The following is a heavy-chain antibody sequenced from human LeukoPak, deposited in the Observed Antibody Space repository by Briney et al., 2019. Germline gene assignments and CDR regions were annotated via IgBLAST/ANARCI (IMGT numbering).Heavy chain of an antibody. CDR3: ARDWELPRAFDI. J-gene: IGHJ3*02. CDR1: GFTFSSYG. CDR2: IRYDGSNK. D-gene: IGHD1-26*01. Sequence: PGGSLRLSCAASGFTFSSYGMHWVRQAPGKGLEWVAFIRYDGSNKYYADSVKGRFTISRDNSKNTLYLQMNSLRAEDTAVYYCARDWELPRAFDIWGQGTMVTVSS. V-gene: IGHV3-30*02.